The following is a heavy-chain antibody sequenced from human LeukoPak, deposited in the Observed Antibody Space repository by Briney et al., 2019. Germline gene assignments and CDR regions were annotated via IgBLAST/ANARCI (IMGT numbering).Heavy chain of an antibody. CDR1: GYSISNGYY. Sequence: SETLSLTCTVSGYSISNGYYGGWIRQPPGKGLEWVGSISHRGSTYYNPSLRSRITISLDRSKQKFSLKLTSVTAADTAVYFCARGAEYYAIWRGYAGYSDYWGQGISVTVSS. CDR2: ISHRGST. D-gene: IGHD3-3*01. V-gene: IGHV4-38-2*02. J-gene: IGHJ4*02. CDR3: ARGAEYYAIWRGYAGYSDY.